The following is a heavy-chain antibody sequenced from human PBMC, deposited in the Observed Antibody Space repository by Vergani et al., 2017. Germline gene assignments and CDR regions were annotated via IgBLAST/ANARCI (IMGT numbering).Heavy chain of an antibody. J-gene: IGHJ4*02. V-gene: IGHV3-48*01. CDR2: IPRSSGPI. CDR1: GFTFSVYN. D-gene: IGHD2-2*01. Sequence: EVQLVESGGGLIQLGGSLRLPCVAFGFTFSVYNMTWVRQAPGKGLGWLSYIPRSSGPIYYADSVKGRYTISRDNAKNSLYLQMNSLRAEDTAVYYCVREDCSSTSCYGPDFWGQGTLVTVSS. CDR3: VREDCSSTSCYGPDF.